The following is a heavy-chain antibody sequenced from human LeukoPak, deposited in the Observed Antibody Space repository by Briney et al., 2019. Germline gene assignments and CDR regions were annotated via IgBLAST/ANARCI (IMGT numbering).Heavy chain of an antibody. D-gene: IGHD3-10*01. Sequence: ASVKLSCKASGYTFTSYDINWVRQATGQGLEWMVWMNPNSGNTGYAQKFQGRVTMTRNTSISTAYMELSSLRSEDTAVYYWARLYYYGSGSLGDYYYGMDVWGQGTTVTVSS. CDR3: ARLYYYGSGSLGDYYYGMDV. CDR2: MNPNSGNT. CDR1: GYTFTSYD. J-gene: IGHJ6*02. V-gene: IGHV1-8*01.